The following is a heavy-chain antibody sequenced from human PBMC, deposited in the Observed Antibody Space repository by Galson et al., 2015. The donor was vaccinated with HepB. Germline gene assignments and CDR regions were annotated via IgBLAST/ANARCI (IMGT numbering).Heavy chain of an antibody. CDR2: IIPILGIA. CDR1: GYTFTGYY. Sequence: SVKVSCKASGYTFTGYYMHWVRQAPGQGLEWMGRIIPILGIANYAQKFQGRVTITADKSTSTAYMELSGLRSEDTAVYYCARPADNEYYYYYGMDVWGQGTTVTVSS. CDR3: ARPADNEYYYYYGMDV. J-gene: IGHJ6*02. D-gene: IGHD1-1*01. V-gene: IGHV1-69*02.